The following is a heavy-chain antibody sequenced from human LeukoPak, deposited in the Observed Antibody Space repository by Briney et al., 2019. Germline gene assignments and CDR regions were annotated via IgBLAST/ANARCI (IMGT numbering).Heavy chain of an antibody. V-gene: IGHV1-18*03. D-gene: IGHD4-17*01. CDR3: ARGIWSTTVTAYYLDY. CDR1: GYTFNSHG. J-gene: IGHJ4*02. CDR2: ISAYIGNT. Sequence: ASVKVSCKASGYTFNSHGITWVRQAPGQGLEWMGWISAYIGNTNYAQKLQGRVTMTTDTSASIAYMELSSLRSDDMAMYYCARGIWSTTVTAYYLDYWGQGTLVTVSS.